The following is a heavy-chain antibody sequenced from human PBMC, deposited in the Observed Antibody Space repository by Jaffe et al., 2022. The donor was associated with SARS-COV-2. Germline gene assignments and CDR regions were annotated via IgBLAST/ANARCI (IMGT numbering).Heavy chain of an antibody. CDR3: ARRDYSGSGQSRYFDY. V-gene: IGHV4-39*01. D-gene: IGHD3-10*01. CDR2: ISYSGST. J-gene: IGHJ4*02. CDR1: GGSISSGSYY. Sequence: QLQLQESGPGLVKPSETLSLTCSVSGGSISSGSYYWGWIRQPPGKGLEWVGSISYSGSTNYNPSLKSRVTISVDTSKNQFSLKLSSVTAVDTAVFYCARRDYSGSGQSRYFDYWGQGALVTVSS.